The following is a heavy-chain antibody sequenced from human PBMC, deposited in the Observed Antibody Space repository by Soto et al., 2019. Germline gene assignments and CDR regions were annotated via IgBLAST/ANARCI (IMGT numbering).Heavy chain of an antibody. J-gene: IGHJ4*02. CDR2: LDYSGST. CDR3: ARCIVGATPAHDY. D-gene: IGHD1-26*01. V-gene: IGHV4-31*03. Sequence: QVQLQESGPGLVKPSQTLSLTCTVSGGSISSGGYYWSWIRQHPGKGLEWIGYLDYSGSTYSNPSLKSRVTISVDTYKNQFSLKLSSVTAADTAVYYCARCIVGATPAHDYWGQGTLVTVSS. CDR1: GGSISSGGYY.